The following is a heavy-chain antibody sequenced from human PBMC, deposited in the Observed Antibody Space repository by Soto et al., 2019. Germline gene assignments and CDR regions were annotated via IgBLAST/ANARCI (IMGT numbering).Heavy chain of an antibody. D-gene: IGHD3-9*01. Sequence: ASVKVSCKASGYTFTGYYMHWVRQAPGQGLEWMGWMNPNSGNTGYAQKFQGRVTMTRNTSTSTAYMELSSLRSEDTAVYYCGATYYDILTGYPYWGQGTQVTVSS. J-gene: IGHJ4*02. CDR2: MNPNSGNT. V-gene: IGHV1-8*02. CDR3: GATYYDILTGYPY. CDR1: GYTFTGYY.